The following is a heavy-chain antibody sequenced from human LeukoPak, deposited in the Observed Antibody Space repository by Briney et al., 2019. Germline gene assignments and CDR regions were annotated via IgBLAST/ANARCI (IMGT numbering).Heavy chain of an antibody. D-gene: IGHD2-2*03. CDR1: GYTFTSYG. CDR3: ASGYCSSTSCYYFDY. J-gene: IGHJ4*02. V-gene: IGHV1-18*01. Sequence: ASVKVSCKASGYTFTSYGISWVRQAPGQGLEWMGWISAYNGNTNYAQKLQGRVTVTTDTSTSTAYMELRSLRSDDTAVYYCASGYCSSTSCYYFDYWGQGTLVTVSS. CDR2: ISAYNGNT.